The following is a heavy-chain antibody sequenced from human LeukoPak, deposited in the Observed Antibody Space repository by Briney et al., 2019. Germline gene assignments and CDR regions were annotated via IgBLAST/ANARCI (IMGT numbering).Heavy chain of an antibody. Sequence: SETLSLTCTVSGGSISSYYWSWIRQPAGKGLEWIGRIYTSGSTNYNPSLTRRVTVSVDTSKNQFSLKLSSVTAADTAVYYWARGGRVVVIKSDYYYYYMDVWGKGTTVTVSS. CDR1: GGSISSYY. V-gene: IGHV4-4*07. CDR2: IYTSGST. D-gene: IGHD3-22*01. J-gene: IGHJ6*03. CDR3: ARGGRVVVIKSDYYYYYMDV.